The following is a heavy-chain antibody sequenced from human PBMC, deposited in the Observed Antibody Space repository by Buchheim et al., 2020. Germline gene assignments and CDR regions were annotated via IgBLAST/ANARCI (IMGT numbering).Heavy chain of an antibody. J-gene: IGHJ6*02. CDR2: MNPNSGNQ. CDR3: ARRSIAALSWYYYYYGMDV. V-gene: IGHV1-8*01. CDR1: GYTFTSYD. D-gene: IGHD6-6*01. Sequence: QVQLVQSGAEVKKPGASVKVSCKASGYTFTSYDINWVRQATGQGLEWMGWMNPNSGNQGYAQKFQGRVPMTRNTSISTAYMELSSLRSEDTAVYYCARRSIAALSWYYYYYGMDVWGQGTT.